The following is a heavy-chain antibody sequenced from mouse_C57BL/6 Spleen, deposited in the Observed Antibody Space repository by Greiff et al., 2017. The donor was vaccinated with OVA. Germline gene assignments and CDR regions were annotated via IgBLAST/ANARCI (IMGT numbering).Heavy chain of an antibody. V-gene: IGHV14-2*01. D-gene: IGHD2-2*01. CDR3: ASMVTTPYFDY. J-gene: IGHJ2*01. CDR2: IDPEDGET. Sequence: VQLQQSGAELVKPGASVKLSCTASGFNIKDYYMHWVKQRTEQGLEWIGRIDPEDGETKYAPKFQGKATITADPSSNTAYLHLSSLTSEDTAVYYCASMVTTPYFDYWGQGTTLTVSS. CDR1: GFNIKDYY.